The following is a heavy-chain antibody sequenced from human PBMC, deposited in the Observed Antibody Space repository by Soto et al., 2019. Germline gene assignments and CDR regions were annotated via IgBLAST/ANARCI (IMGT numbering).Heavy chain of an antibody. D-gene: IGHD3-3*01. CDR1: GFTVSSNY. CDR2: IFSADNT. J-gene: IGHJ4*02. Sequence: LRLSCAASGFTVSSNYLSWVRQAPGKGLEWVSVIFSADNTHYADSVKGRFTISRDNSKNTVFLQMNSLRAEDTAVYYCAITGAGYYIVWGQGTPVTVPS. V-gene: IGHV3-53*01. CDR3: AITGAGYYIV.